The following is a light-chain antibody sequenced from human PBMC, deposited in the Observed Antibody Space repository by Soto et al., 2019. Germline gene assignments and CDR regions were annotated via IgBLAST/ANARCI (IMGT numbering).Light chain of an antibody. V-gene: IGKV3-15*01. J-gene: IGKJ3*01. CDR2: GAS. CDR3: LQYNNWHKD. Sequence: EIVMTQSPATLSVSPGERATLSCRASQSVSSNLAWYQQKPGQAPRLLIYGASTRATGIPARFSGSGSGTEFTLTISSLQSEDFAVYYCLQYNNWHKDFGP. CDR1: QSVSSN.